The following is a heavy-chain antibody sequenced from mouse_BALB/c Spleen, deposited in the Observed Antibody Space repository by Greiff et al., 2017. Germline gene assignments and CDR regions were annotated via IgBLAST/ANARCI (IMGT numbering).Heavy chain of an antibody. J-gene: IGHJ4*01. Sequence: VQLKESGPGLVKPSQSLSLTCTVTGYSITSDYAWNWIRQFPGNKLEWMGYISYSGSTSYNPSLKSRISITRDTSKNQFFLQLNSVTTEDTATYYCARWLRGYAMDYWGQGTSVTVSS. CDR3: ARWLRGYAMDY. D-gene: IGHD1-2*01. CDR1: GYSITSDYA. CDR2: ISYSGST. V-gene: IGHV3-2*02.